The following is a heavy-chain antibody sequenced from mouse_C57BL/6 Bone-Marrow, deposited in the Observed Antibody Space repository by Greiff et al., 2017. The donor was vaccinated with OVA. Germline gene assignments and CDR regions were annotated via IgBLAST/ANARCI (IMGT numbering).Heavy chain of an antibody. D-gene: IGHD3-1*01. V-gene: IGHV5-16*01. J-gene: IGHJ3*01. CDR1: GFTFSDYY. CDR3: ARGDSAWFAY. Sequence: EVKLMESEGGLVQPGSSMKLSCTASGFTFSDYYMAWVRQVPEKGLEWVANINYDGSSTYYLDSLKSRFIISRDNAKNILYLQMSSLKSEDTATYYCARGDSAWFAYWGQGTLVTVS. CDR2: INYDGSST.